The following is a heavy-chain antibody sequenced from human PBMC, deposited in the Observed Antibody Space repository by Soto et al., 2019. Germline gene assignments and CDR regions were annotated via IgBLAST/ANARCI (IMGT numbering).Heavy chain of an antibody. V-gene: IGHV5-51*01. Sequence: PGESLKISCKGSGYSFTSYWIGWVRQMPGKGLEWMGIIYPGDSDTRYSPSFQGQVTISADKSISTAYLQWSSLKASDTAMYYCARMKSRFDELSDSSGMDVWGQGTTVTV. CDR1: GYSFTSYW. J-gene: IGHJ6*02. CDR2: IYPGDSDT. D-gene: IGHD3-9*01. CDR3: ARMKSRFDELSDSSGMDV.